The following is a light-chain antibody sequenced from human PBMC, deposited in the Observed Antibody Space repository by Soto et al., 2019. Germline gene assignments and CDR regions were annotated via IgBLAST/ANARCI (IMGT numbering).Light chain of an antibody. CDR3: QQYNSWYRK. V-gene: IGKV3-15*01. Sequence: EIVMTQTPATLSASPRERATLSCRASQSVGSNLAWYQQRPGQSPRLLIYGASTRATGIPSRFSGSGSGTEFSPTICSLHSDVLAVYSCQQYNSWYRKFAQGTMGDIK. J-gene: IGKJ1*01. CDR2: GAS. CDR1: QSVGSN.